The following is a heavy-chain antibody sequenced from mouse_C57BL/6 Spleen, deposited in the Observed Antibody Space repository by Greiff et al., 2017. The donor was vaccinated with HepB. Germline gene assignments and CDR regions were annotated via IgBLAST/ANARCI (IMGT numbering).Heavy chain of an antibody. J-gene: IGHJ2*01. CDR2: ISSGSSTI. CDR3: ARGPITTVVATNYFDY. V-gene: IGHV5-17*01. CDR1: GFTFSDYG. Sequence: EVKVVESGGGLVKPGGSLKLSCAASGFTFSDYGMHWVRQAPEKGLEWVAYISSGSSTIYYADTVKGRFTISRDNAKNTLFLQMTSLRSEDTAMYYCARGPITTVVATNYFDYWGQGTTLTVSS. D-gene: IGHD1-1*01.